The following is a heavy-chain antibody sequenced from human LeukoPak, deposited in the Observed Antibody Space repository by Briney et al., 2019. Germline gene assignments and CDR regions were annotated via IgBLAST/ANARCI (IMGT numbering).Heavy chain of an antibody. J-gene: IGHJ4*02. Sequence: ASVKVSCKASGYTFTGYYMHWERQAPGQGLEWMGRINPNSGGTNYAQKFQGRVTMTRDTSISTAYMELSRLRSDDTAVYYCASTGDAVGYFDYWGQGTLVTVFS. V-gene: IGHV1-2*06. D-gene: IGHD7-27*01. CDR2: INPNSGGT. CDR3: ASTGDAVGYFDY. CDR1: GYTFTGYY.